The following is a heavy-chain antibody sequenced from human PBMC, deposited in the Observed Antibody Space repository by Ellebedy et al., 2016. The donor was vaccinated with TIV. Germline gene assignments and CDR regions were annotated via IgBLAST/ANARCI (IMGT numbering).Heavy chain of an antibody. CDR3: ARGQGHGADDY. CDR1: GCTFWPYG. D-gene: IGHD3-10*01. CDR2: IIPVLGMA. V-gene: IGHV1-69*10. J-gene: IGHJ4*02. Sequence: AASVKVSCKASGCTFWPYGISWVRQAPGQGLEWMGRIIPVLGMANYAQKFQGRVPITADKSTTTSYMELSRLSPEDTAVYYCARGQGHGADDYWGQGTLVTVSS.